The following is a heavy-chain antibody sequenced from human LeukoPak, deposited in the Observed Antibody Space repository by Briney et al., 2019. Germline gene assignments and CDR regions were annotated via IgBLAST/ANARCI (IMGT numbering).Heavy chain of an antibody. V-gene: IGHV3-30-3*01. CDR3: ARSRGATGYYWADY. CDR1: GXTFSSYA. D-gene: IGHD3-22*01. J-gene: IGHJ4*02. Sequence: GGSLRLSCAASGXTFSSYAMHWVRQAPGKGLEWVAVISYDGNNKYYADSVMGQFTISRDNSKNTFYLEMNSLRAEDTAVYYCARSRGATGYYWADYWGQGTLVTVSS. CDR2: ISYDGNNK.